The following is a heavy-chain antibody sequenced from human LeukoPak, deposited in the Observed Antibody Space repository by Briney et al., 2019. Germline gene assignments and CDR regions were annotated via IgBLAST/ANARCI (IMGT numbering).Heavy chain of an antibody. CDR2: ISGSGGST. CDR1: GFTFSSYA. J-gene: IGHJ6*02. V-gene: IGHV3-23*01. Sequence: PGGSLRLSCAASGFTFSSYAMSWVRQAPGKGLEWVSAISGSGGSTYYADSVKGRFTISRDNSKNTLYLQMNSLRAEDTAVYYCAKGYCSSTSCHTYWYYYYGMDVWGQGTTVTVSS. D-gene: IGHD2-2*02. CDR3: AKGYCSSTSCHTYWYYYYGMDV.